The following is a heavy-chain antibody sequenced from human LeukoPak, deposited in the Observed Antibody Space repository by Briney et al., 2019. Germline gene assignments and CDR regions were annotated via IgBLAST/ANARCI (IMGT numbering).Heavy chain of an antibody. CDR2: ISSSSSYI. CDR3: ARPKGRYYYDSSGYYTFDY. D-gene: IGHD3-22*01. CDR1: GFTFSSYA. Sequence: GGSLRLSCAASGFTFSSYAMSWVRQAPGKGLEWVSSISSSSSYIYYADSVKGRFTISRDNAKNSLYLQMNSLRAEDTAVYYCARPKGRYYYDSSGYYTFDYWGQGTLVTVSS. J-gene: IGHJ4*02. V-gene: IGHV3-21*01.